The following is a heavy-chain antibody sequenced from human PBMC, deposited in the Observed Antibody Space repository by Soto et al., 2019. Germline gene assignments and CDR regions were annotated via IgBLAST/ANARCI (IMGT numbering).Heavy chain of an antibody. CDR2: ISAYNGNT. V-gene: IGHV1-18*01. Sequence: ASVKVSCKASGYTFTSYGISWVRQAPGQGLEWMGWISAYNGNTNYAQKLQGRVTMTTDTSTSTAYMELRSLRSDDTAVYYCARVHCSSTSCYAGIGAHWGQGTLVTVSS. CDR1: GYTFTSYG. J-gene: IGHJ4*02. D-gene: IGHD2-2*01. CDR3: ARVHCSSTSCYAGIGAH.